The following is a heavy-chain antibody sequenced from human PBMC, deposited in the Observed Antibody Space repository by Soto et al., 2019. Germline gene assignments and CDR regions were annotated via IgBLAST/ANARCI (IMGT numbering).Heavy chain of an antibody. J-gene: IGHJ6*02. Sequence: GGSLRLSCAASGFTFSSYAMHWVRQAPGKGLEWVAVISYDGSNKYYADSVKGRFTISRDNSKNTLYLQMNSLRAEDTAVYYCARDLTGGVITMVRGVISSAYYYGMDVWGQGTTVTVSS. CDR3: ARDLTGGVITMVRGVISSAYYYGMDV. CDR2: ISYDGSNK. V-gene: IGHV3-30-3*01. D-gene: IGHD3-10*01. CDR1: GFTFSSYA.